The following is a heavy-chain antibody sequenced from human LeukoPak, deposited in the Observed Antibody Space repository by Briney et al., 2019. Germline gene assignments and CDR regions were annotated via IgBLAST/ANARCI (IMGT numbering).Heavy chain of an antibody. V-gene: IGHV4-61*08. CDR3: ARGDYYYGMDV. CDR2: IYYSGST. Sequence: KASETLSLTCAVSGGSISSGGYSWSWIRQPPGKGLEWIGYIYYSGSTNYNPSLKSRVTISVDTSKNQFSLKLSSVTAADTAVYYCARGDYYYGMDVWGQGTTVTVPS. CDR1: GGSISSGGYS. J-gene: IGHJ6*02.